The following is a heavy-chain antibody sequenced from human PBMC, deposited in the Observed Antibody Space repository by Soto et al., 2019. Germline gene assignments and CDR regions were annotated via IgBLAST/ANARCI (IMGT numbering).Heavy chain of an antibody. D-gene: IGHD6-6*01. CDR2: IRSKPYGGTT. CDR1: GFSFGDYA. Sequence: HPGGSLRLSCTGSGFSFGDYAFSWFRQAPGKGLEWAGFIRSKPYGGTTECAASVKGGFTISRDDSRSVAYLQMDSLKTEDTAVYYCTKRKYFDFWGQGTLVTVSS. V-gene: IGHV3-49*03. CDR3: TKRKYFDF. J-gene: IGHJ4*02.